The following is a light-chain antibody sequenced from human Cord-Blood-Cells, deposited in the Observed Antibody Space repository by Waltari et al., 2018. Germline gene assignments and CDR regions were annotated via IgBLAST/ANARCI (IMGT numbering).Light chain of an antibody. CDR2: GAS. Sequence: EIVMTQSPATQYVTPGERVTLSFRSSQSVSSNLAWYQQKPGQAPRLLIYGASTRATGIQARFSGGASGTEFTLTRSSLQSGDFAVYYCQQYYNWPQTFGHGPKVENK. J-gene: IGKJ1*01. CDR1: QSVSSN. CDR3: QQYYNWPQT. V-gene: IGKV3-15*01.